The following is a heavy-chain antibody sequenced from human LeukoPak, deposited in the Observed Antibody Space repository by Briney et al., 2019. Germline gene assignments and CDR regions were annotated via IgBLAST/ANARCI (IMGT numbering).Heavy chain of an antibody. CDR1: GFIVSYNY. J-gene: IGHJ3*02. CDR3: AREGAAAPGAFDI. Sequence: GGSLRLSCAASGFIVSYNYMTWVRQAPGKGLEWVSVIYSGGSTYYADSVKGRFTISRDNSKNTLYLQMNSLRAEDTAVYYCAREGAAAPGAFDIWGQGTMVTVSS. D-gene: IGHD6-13*01. CDR2: IYSGGST. V-gene: IGHV3-66*01.